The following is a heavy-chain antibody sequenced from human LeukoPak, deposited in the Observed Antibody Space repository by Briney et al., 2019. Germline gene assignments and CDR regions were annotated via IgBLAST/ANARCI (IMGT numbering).Heavy chain of an antibody. J-gene: IGHJ5*02. V-gene: IGHV3-23*01. D-gene: IGHD6-19*01. CDR2: ISGSGGST. Sequence: AGGSLRLSCAASGFTFSSYAMSWVRQAPGKGLEGVSAISGSGGSTYYADSVKGRFTISRDNSKNTLYLQMNSLRAEDTAVYYCAKDRIAVAGPPLDWFDPWGQGTLVTVSS. CDR1: GFTFSSYA. CDR3: AKDRIAVAGPPLDWFDP.